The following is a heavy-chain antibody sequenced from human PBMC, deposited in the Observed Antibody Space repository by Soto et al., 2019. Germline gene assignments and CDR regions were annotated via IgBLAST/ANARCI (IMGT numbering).Heavy chain of an antibody. D-gene: IGHD2-2*01. CDR3: ARDRQPDGIWTYAC. V-gene: IGHV3-23*01. J-gene: IGHJ4*02. CDR2: IFSGGVTT. CDR1: GFTVSTYT. Sequence: GGSLRLSCSASGFTVSTYTMGWVRLAPGKGLEWVTSIFSGGVTTKYADSVTGRFSISRDNSKNILYLQMNSLGVDDTAVYYCARDRQPDGIWTYACWGRGILVTVSS.